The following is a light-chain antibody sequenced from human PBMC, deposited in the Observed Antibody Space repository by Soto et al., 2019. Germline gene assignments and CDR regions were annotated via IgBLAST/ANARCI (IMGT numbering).Light chain of an antibody. CDR3: QQYNSYSPLT. V-gene: IGKV2-28*01. J-gene: IGKJ4*01. CDR1: QGLLYNNTYNY. Sequence: DIVMTQSTLNMPITPGEPACISCRSSQGLLYNNTYNYLDWYVQKPGQSPQLLSYFGSNRAPGVPDRFSGSGSGTDFTLKINRVEAEDVGTYYCQQYNSYSPLTFGGGTKV. CDR2: FGS.